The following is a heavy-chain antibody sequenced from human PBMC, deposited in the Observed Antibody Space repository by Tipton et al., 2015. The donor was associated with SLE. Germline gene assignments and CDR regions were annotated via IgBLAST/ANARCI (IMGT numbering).Heavy chain of an antibody. D-gene: IGHD1-7*01. CDR2: ISFDGRNK. Sequence: GSLRLSCAASGFTFRNYGMHWVRQAPGKGLEWVTFISFDGRNKYHAESVEGRFTVSRDDSENTLYLQMNSVRAEDTALYYCAKVIGTGTTGYYYGMDVWGQGTTVTVSS. J-gene: IGHJ6*02. V-gene: IGHV3-30*02. CDR1: GFTFRNYG. CDR3: AKVIGTGTTGYYYGMDV.